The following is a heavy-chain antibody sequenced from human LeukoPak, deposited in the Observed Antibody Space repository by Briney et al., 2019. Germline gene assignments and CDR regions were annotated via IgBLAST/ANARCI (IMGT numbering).Heavy chain of an antibody. Sequence: NSSETLSLTRTVAGGFINSYYWWWIRQPPGKGLEWIGYIYYGGSTNYNPSLKSRVTISVDKSENHNSLKLTSVTAADTAVFHCARAGGPYRPLDYSGQGTLVTVAS. CDR1: GGFINSYY. CDR3: ARAGGPYRPLDY. J-gene: IGHJ4*02. CDR2: IYYGGST. V-gene: IGHV4-59*12.